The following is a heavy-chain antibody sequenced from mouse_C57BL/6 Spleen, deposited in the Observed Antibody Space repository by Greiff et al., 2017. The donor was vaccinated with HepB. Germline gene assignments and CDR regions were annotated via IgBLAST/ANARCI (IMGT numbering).Heavy chain of an antibody. Sequence: EVKLQESGGGLVKPGGSLKLSCAASGFTFSDYGMHWVRQAPEKGLEWVAYISSGSSTIYYADTVKGRFTISRDNAKNTLFLQMTSLRSEDTAMYYCARGDYYGSSYWYFDVWGTGTTVTVSS. CDR2: ISSGSSTI. V-gene: IGHV5-17*01. D-gene: IGHD1-1*01. J-gene: IGHJ1*03. CDR1: GFTFSDYG. CDR3: ARGDYYGSSYWYFDV.